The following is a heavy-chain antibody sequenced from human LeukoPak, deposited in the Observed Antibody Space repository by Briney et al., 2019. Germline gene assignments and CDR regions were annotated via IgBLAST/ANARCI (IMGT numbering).Heavy chain of an antibody. V-gene: IGHV3-7*05. CDR2: IKQDGSEK. CDR1: GFTFSSYW. CDR3: ARGGYGSGIYYFDY. J-gene: IGHJ4*02. D-gene: IGHD3-10*01. Sequence: PGGSLRLSCAASGFTFSSYWMSWVRQAPGKGLEWVANIKQDGSEKYYVDSVKGRLTISRDNAKNSLYLQMNSLRAEDTAVYYCARGGYGSGIYYFDYWGQGTLVTVSS.